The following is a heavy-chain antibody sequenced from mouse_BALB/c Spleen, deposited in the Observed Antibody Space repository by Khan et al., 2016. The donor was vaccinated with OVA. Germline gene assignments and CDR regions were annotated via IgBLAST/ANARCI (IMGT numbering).Heavy chain of an antibody. J-gene: IGHJ2*01. CDR3: ARVYGGDFDY. CDR2: ISYSGNI. Sequence: VQLKESGPGLVKPSQSLSLTCTVTGYSITSDYAWNWIRQFPGNKLEWMGFISYSGNIKYNPSLKSRISLTRDTSKNQFFLQLNSVTPEDTATYYCARVYGGDFDYWGQGTTLIVSS. D-gene: IGHD2-10*02. V-gene: IGHV3-2*02. CDR1: GYSITSDYA.